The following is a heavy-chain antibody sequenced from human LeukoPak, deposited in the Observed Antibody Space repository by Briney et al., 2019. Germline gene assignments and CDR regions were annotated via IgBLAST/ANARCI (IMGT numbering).Heavy chain of an antibody. CDR2: ISSSGSTI. CDR1: GFTFSDYY. CDR3: ARPLIAAGNWFDP. Sequence: GGSLRLSCAASGFTFSDYYMSWVRQAPGKGLEWVSYISSSGSTIYYADSVKGRFTISRDNAKNSLYLQMNSLRAEDTAVYYCARPLIAAGNWFDPWGQGTLVTVSS. V-gene: IGHV3-11*04. D-gene: IGHD6-13*01. J-gene: IGHJ5*02.